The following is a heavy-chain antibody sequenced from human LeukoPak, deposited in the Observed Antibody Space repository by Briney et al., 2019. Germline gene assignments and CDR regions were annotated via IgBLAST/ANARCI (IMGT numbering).Heavy chain of an antibody. CDR3: ARVGYSRYYYYYYMDV. CDR1: GGSISSYY. Sequence: SETLSLTCTVSGGSISSYYWSWIRQPPGKGLEWIGYIYYSGSTNYNPSLKSRVTISVDTSKNQFSLKLSSVTAADTAVYYCARVGYSRYYYYYYMDVWGKGTTVTVSS. D-gene: IGHD2-21*01. J-gene: IGHJ6*03. CDR2: IYYSGST. V-gene: IGHV4-59*01.